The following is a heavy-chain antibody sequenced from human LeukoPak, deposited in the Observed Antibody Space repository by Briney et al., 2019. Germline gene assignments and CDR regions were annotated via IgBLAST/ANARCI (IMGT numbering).Heavy chain of an antibody. V-gene: IGHV4-59*01. D-gene: IGHD3-10*01. J-gene: IGHJ4*02. CDR3: ARGGSWGDY. CDR2: IYYSGST. Sequence: LETLSLTCTVSGGSISSYYWSWIRQPPGKGLEWIGYIYYSGSTNYNPSLKSRVTISVDTSKNQFSLKLSSVTAADTAVYYCARGGSWGDYWGQGTLVTVSS. CDR1: GGSISSYY.